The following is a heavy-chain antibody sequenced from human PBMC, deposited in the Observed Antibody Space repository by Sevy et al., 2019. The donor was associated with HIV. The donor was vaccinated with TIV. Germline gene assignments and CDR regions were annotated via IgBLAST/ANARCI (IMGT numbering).Heavy chain of an antibody. D-gene: IGHD2-15*01. V-gene: IGHV3-7*03. Sequence: GESLKISCAASGFTFSSYWMSWVRQAPGKGLEWVANIKQDGSEKYYVDSVKGRFTISRDNDKNSLYLQMNSLRAEDTAVYYCARDRRGGYCSGGSCYSYGMDVWGQGTTVTVSS. CDR2: IKQDGSEK. J-gene: IGHJ6*02. CDR1: GFTFSSYW. CDR3: ARDRRGGYCSGGSCYSYGMDV.